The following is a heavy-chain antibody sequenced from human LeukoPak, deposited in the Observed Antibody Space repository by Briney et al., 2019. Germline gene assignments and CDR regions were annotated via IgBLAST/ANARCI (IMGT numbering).Heavy chain of an antibody. CDR2: ISSSSSYI. J-gene: IGHJ4*02. CDR1: GFTFSSYS. Sequence: GGSLRLSCAASGFTFSSYSMTWVRQAPGKGLEWVSSISSSSSYIYYADSVKGRFTISRDNAKNSLYLQMSSLRAEDTAVYYCARVPYYYDSSGYYQVDYWGQGTLVTVSS. CDR3: ARVPYYYDSSGYYQVDY. V-gene: IGHV3-21*01. D-gene: IGHD3-22*01.